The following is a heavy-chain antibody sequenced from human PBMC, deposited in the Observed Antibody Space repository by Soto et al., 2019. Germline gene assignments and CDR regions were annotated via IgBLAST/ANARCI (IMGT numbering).Heavy chain of an antibody. CDR2: IYYSGST. D-gene: IGHD4-17*01. CDR3: ARDIREANYGDLVYYFDY. J-gene: IGHJ4*02. Sequence: SETLSLTCTVSGGSISSGGYYWSWIRQHPGKGLEWIGYIYYSGSTYYNPSLKSRVTISVDTSKNQFSLKLSSVTAADTAVYYCARDIREANYGDLVYYFDYWGQGTLVTVSS. V-gene: IGHV4-31*03. CDR1: GGSISSGGYY.